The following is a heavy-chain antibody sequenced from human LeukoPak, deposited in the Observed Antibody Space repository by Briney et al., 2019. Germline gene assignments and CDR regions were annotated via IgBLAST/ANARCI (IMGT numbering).Heavy chain of an antibody. D-gene: IGHD6-13*01. V-gene: IGHV3-23*01. CDR2: ISGSGGST. CDR1: GFTFSSYA. CDR3: AKAAGIAAAGTFYFDY. J-gene: IGHJ4*02. Sequence: GGSLRLSCAVSGFTFSSYAMSWVRQAPGKGLEWVSAISGSGGSTYYADSVKGRFTISRDNSKNTLYLQMNSLRAEDTAVYYCAKAAGIAAAGTFYFDYWGQGTLVTVSS.